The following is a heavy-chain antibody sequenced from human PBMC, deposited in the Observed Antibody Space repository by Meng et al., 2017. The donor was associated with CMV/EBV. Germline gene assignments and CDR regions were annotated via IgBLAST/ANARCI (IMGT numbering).Heavy chain of an antibody. J-gene: IGHJ4*02. D-gene: IGHD5-24*01. V-gene: IGHV4-31*02. CDR3: ARVVEMATNAYLDY. CDR2: MYYSGST. CDR1: GGSISSGGYY. Sequence: CGGSISSGGYYWSWIRQHPGKGLEWIGYMYYSGSTYYNPSLKSRVTISVDTSKNQFSLKLSSGTAADTAVYYCARVVEMATNAYLDYWGQGTLVTVSS.